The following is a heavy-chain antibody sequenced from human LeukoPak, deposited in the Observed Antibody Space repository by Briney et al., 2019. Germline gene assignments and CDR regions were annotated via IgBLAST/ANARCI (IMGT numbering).Heavy chain of an antibody. J-gene: IGHJ4*02. Sequence: GESLKISCKGSGYSFTSFWVGWGRQMPGKGLEWMGIIYPGDSHTKYSPSFQGQVTISADKSISTAYLQWSSLKASDTAMYYCATRGYDSSGYYSVPFDYWGQGTLVTVSS. CDR3: ATRGYDSSGYYSVPFDY. D-gene: IGHD3-22*01. V-gene: IGHV5-51*01. CDR1: GYSFTSFW. CDR2: IYPGDSHT.